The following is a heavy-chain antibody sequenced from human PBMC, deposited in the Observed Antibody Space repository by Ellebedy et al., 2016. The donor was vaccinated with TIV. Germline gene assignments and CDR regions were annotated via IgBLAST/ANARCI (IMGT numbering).Heavy chain of an antibody. D-gene: IGHD3-10*01. CDR2: IKSDGSFT. CDR3: ARGDAAETYYNGVFDH. CDR1: GFTFRRYW. Sequence: GESLKISCVASGFTFRRYWMHWVRQAPGKGLVWVSRIKSDGSFTSEADSVKGRFPISRDNARNTLYLQMHSLRADDTGVYFCARGDAAETYYNGVFDHWGQGTPVTVSS. J-gene: IGHJ4*02. V-gene: IGHV3-74*01.